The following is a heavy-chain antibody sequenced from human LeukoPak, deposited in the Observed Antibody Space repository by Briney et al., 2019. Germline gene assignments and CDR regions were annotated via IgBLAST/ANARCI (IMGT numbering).Heavy chain of an antibody. CDR1: GYSISSGYY. CDR2: IYHSGNT. CDR3: ARGQARLSWFDP. V-gene: IGHV4-38-2*02. J-gene: IGHJ5*02. Sequence: SETLSLTCTVSGYSISSGYYWGWIRQAPGQGLEWIGNIYHSGNTYYNPSLKSRVTISVDTSKNQFSLKLSSVTAADTAVYYCARGQARLSWFDPWGQGTLVTVSS. D-gene: IGHD6-19*01.